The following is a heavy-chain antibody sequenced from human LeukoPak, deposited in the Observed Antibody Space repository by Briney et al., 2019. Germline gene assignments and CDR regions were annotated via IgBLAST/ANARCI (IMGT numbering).Heavy chain of an antibody. J-gene: IGHJ3*02. Sequence: SETLSLTCIVSGGSISSYYWSWIRQPPGKGLEWIGYIYYSGSTNYNPSLKSRVTISVDTSKNQFSLKLSSVTAADTAVYYCARDDSSGYYSRAFDIWGQGTMVTVSS. V-gene: IGHV4-59*01. CDR1: GGSISSYY. CDR3: ARDDSSGYYSRAFDI. CDR2: IYYSGST. D-gene: IGHD3-22*01.